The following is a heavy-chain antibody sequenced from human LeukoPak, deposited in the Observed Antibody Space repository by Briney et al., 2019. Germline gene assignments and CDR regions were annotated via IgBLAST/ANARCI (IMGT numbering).Heavy chain of an antibody. CDR3: ARDKVMTTVLCYGMDV. J-gene: IGHJ6*02. Sequence: ASVKVSCKASGYTFTSYYMHWVRQAPGQGLEWMGIINPSGGSTSYAQKFQGRVTMTRDTSTSTVYMELSSLRSEDTAVYYCARDKVMTTVLCYGMDVWGQGTTVTVSS. V-gene: IGHV1-46*01. CDR2: INPSGGST. CDR1: GYTFTSYY. D-gene: IGHD4-17*01.